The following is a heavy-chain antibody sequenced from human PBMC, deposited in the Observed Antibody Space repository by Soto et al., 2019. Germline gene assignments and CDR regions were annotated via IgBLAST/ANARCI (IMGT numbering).Heavy chain of an antibody. CDR2: ISWNSGRI. J-gene: IGHJ4*02. D-gene: IGHD3-3*01. Sequence: GGSLRLSCAASGFTFDDYAMHWVRQAPGKGLEWVSGISWNSGRIGYADSVKGRFTIPRDNARNSLYLQMNSRRAEDTALYYCAKDKLHGSGLAYYFDYWGQGTLVTVSS. CDR1: GFTFDDYA. CDR3: AKDKLHGSGLAYYFDY. V-gene: IGHV3-9*01.